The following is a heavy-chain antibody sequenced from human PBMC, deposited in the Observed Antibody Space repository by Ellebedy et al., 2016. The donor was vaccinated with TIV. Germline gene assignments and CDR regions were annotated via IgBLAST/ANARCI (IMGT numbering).Heavy chain of an antibody. CDR1: GYFISDGYY. CDR3: ARVNLSADRVGPWFDP. D-gene: IGHD1-26*01. Sequence: SETLSLTCTVSGYFISDGYYWGWIRQPPGKGLEWIGSGYHSGSSYYNPSLETRVTISLDSSKNQFSLKLTSVTAADTAVYYCARVNLSADRVGPWFDPWGQGTLVTVSS. J-gene: IGHJ5*02. CDR2: GYHSGSS. V-gene: IGHV4-38-2*02.